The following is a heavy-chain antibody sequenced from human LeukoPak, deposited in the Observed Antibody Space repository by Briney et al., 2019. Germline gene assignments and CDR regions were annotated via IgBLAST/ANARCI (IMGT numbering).Heavy chain of an antibody. CDR3: AKDGGSSWYFDY. Sequence: GGSLRLSCAASGFTFSDYYMSWIRQAPGKGLEWVSYISSSGNTTYHADSVKGRFTISRDNAKNSLYLQMSSLRAEDTAVYYCAKDGGSSWYFDYWGQGTLVTVSS. D-gene: IGHD6-13*01. CDR1: GFTFSDYY. CDR2: ISSSGNTT. V-gene: IGHV3-11*04. J-gene: IGHJ4*02.